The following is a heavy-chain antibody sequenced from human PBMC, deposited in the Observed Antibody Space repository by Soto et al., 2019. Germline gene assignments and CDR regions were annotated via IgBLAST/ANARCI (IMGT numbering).Heavy chain of an antibody. CDR2: MNPNSGNT. V-gene: IGHV1-8*01. J-gene: IGHJ6*02. CDR1: GYTFTSYD. Sequence: ASVKVSCKASGYTFTSYDINWVRQATGQGLEWMGWMNPNSGNTGYAQKFQGRVTMTRNTSISTAYMELSSLRSEDTAVYYCARGHTIFGVVPYYYYGKDVWGQGTTVTVSS. CDR3: ARGHTIFGVVPYYYYGKDV. D-gene: IGHD3-3*01.